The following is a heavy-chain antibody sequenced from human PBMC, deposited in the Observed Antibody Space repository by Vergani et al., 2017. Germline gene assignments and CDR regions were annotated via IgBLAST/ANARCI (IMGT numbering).Heavy chain of an antibody. V-gene: IGHV4-34*01. CDR3: ARGDTMVRELGNAFDL. Sequence: QVQLQQWGAGLLKPSETLSLTCAVYGGSFSGYYWSWIRQPPGKGLEWIGEINHSGSTNYNPSLKSRVTISVDTPKNQFSLKLSSVTAADTAVYYCARGDTMVRELGNAFDLWGQGTMVTVSS. D-gene: IGHD3-10*01. J-gene: IGHJ3*01. CDR2: INHSGST. CDR1: GGSFSGYY.